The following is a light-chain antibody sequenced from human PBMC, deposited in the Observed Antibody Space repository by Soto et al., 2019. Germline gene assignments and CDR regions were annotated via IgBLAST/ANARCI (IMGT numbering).Light chain of an antibody. CDR2: KAS. CDR3: QHYNSYSEA. V-gene: IGKV1-5*03. J-gene: IGKJ1*01. Sequence: DIQMTQSPSTLSVSLGDRVSMTFPASQTISSWLAWYQQKPGKAPKLLIYKASTLKSGVPSRFSGSGSGTEFTLTISSLQPDDFATYYCQHYNSYSEAFGQGTKVDIK. CDR1: QTISSW.